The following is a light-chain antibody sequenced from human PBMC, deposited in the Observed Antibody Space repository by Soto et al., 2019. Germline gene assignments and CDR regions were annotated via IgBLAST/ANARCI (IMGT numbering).Light chain of an antibody. CDR3: SSYTRSSTLGV. Sequence: QSALTQPASVSGSPGQWITISCTGTSSDVGGYNYVSWYQQHPGKAPKLMIYEVSNRPSGVSNRFSGSKSGNTASLTISGLQAEDEADYYCSSYTRSSTLGVFGGGTKGTVL. CDR2: EVS. V-gene: IGLV2-14*01. J-gene: IGLJ2*01. CDR1: SSDVGGYNY.